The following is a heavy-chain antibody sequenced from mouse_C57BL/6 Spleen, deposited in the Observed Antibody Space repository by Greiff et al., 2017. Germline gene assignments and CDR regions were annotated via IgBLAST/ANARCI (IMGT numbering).Heavy chain of an antibody. J-gene: IGHJ4*01. CDR3: ARDEYYGSSFYAMDY. CDR2: ISYDGSN. CDR1: GYSITSGYY. Sequence: EVKLEESGPGLVKPSQSLSLTCSVTGYSITSGYYWNWIRQFPGNKLEWMGYISYDGSNNYNPSLKNRISITRDTSKNQFFLKLNSVTTEDTATYYCARDEYYGSSFYAMDYWGQGTSVTVSS. V-gene: IGHV3-6*01. D-gene: IGHD1-1*01.